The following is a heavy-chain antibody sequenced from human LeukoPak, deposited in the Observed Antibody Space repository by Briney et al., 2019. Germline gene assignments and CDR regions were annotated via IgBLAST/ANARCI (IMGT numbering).Heavy chain of an antibody. CDR1: GFTFSSYW. CDR2: ISHSGST. D-gene: IGHD1-26*01. CDR3: ARGSVGARLGY. Sequence: GSLRLSCAASGFTFSSYWMSWIRQPPGKGLEWIGEISHSGSTHYNPSLKSRVTISVDTSKNQFSLKLTSVTAADTAVYYCARGSVGARLGYWGQGTLVTVSS. J-gene: IGHJ4*02. V-gene: IGHV4-34*01.